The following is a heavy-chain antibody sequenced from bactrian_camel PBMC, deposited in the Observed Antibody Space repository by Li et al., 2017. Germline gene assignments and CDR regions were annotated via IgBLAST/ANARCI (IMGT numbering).Heavy chain of an antibody. CDR2: VNIGGRGT. D-gene: IGHD6*01. CDR1: GFTFSTRG. CDR3: ALGTYGGTWPPGVGLRL. Sequence: VQLVESGGGLVQPGESLRLSCSTSGFTFSTRGMSWVRQAPGKELEWVSAVNIGGRGTDYSESVKGRFTISRDNAKNTLYLQMNSLKPEDTAMYYCALGTYGGTWPPGVGLRLLGPGDPGHRL. J-gene: IGHJ6*01. V-gene: IGHV3S40*01.